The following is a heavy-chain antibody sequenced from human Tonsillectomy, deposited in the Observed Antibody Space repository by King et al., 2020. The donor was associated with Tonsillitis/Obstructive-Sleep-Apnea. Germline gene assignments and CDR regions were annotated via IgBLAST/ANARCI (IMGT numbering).Heavy chain of an antibody. CDR1: GFTFSSYD. CDR3: ARGWAVEMVRGDGGFWFDP. V-gene: IGHV3-13*04. CDR2: ICTAGDT. J-gene: IGHJ5*02. Sequence: VQLVESGGGLVQPGGSLRLSCAASGFTFSSYDMHWVRQATGKGLEWVSAICTAGDTYYPGSVKGRFTISRENAKNSLYLQMNSLRAGDTAVYYCARGWAVEMVRGDGGFWFDPWGQGTLVTVSS. D-gene: IGHD3-10*01.